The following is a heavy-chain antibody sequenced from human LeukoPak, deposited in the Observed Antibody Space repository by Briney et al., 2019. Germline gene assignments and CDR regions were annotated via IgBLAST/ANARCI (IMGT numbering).Heavy chain of an antibody. J-gene: IGHJ4*02. V-gene: IGHV3-23*01. CDR2: IGGTTGNT. CDR1: GFTFINYA. CDR3: AKGPGAGGNTWYYFGY. D-gene: IGHD6-13*01. Sequence: GGSLRLSCAASGFTFINYAMNWVRQAPGRGLEWVSAIGGTTGNTYYADSVKGRFTISTDNSKTTLYLQMNSLRADDTAIYYCAKGPGAGGNTWYYFGYWGQGTLVTVSS.